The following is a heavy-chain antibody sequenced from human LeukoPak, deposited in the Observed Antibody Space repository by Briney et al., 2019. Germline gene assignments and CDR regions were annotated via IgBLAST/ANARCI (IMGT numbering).Heavy chain of an antibody. D-gene: IGHD3-3*01. J-gene: IGHJ4*02. Sequence: PSETLSLTCAVYGGSFSGYYWSWIRQPPGKGLEWIGEINHSGSTNYNPSLKSRVTISVDTSKNQFSLKLSSVTAADTAVYYCARGYDFWSGYQPSTTYFDYWGQGTLVTVSS. V-gene: IGHV4-34*01. CDR3: ARGYDFWSGYQPSTTYFDY. CDR1: GGSFSGYY. CDR2: INHSGST.